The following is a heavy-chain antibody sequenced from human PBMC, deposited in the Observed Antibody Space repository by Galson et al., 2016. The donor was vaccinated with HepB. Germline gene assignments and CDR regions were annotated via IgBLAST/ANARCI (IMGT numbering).Heavy chain of an antibody. V-gene: IGHV3-33*01. Sequence: SLRLSCAVSGFTFSSYAMHWVRQAPGKGLEWVAIIWSDGNKKYYGDPVKGRFTISRDNSKNTIYLQMDSLRVQDTATYYCARSEDNYGSGKIDPWGRGTLVTVSS. J-gene: IGHJ5*02. CDR2: IWSDGNKK. CDR3: ARSEDNYGSGKIDP. D-gene: IGHD3-10*01. CDR1: GFTFSSYA.